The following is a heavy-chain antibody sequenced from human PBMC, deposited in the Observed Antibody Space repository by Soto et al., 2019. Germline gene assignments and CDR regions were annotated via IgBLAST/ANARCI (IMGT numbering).Heavy chain of an antibody. CDR1: GGSISSGGYS. CDR3: AGRRRITIFGVVTHYYYGMDV. V-gene: IGHV4-30-2*01. D-gene: IGHD3-3*01. J-gene: IGHJ6*02. Sequence: QLQLQESGSGLVKPSQTLSLTCAVSGGSISSGGYSWSWIRQPPGKGLEWIGYIYHSGSTYYNPSLKSRVTISVDRSKNQFSLKLSSVTAADTAVYYCAGRRRITIFGVVTHYYYGMDVWGQGTTVTVSS. CDR2: IYHSGST.